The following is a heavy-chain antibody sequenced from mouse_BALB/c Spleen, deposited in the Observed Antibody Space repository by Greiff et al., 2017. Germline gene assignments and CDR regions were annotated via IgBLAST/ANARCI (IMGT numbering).Heavy chain of an antibody. CDR2: IAPGSGST. CDR3: ARYRDYEIYYAMDY. V-gene: IGHV1-77*01. CDR1: GYTFTSYY. D-gene: IGHD2-4*01. Sequence: QVQLQQSGPELVKPGASVRISCKASGYTFTSYYIHWVKQRPGQGLEWIGRIAPGSGSTYYNEMFKGKATLTVDTSSSTAYIQLSSLSSEDSAVYFCARYRDYEIYYAMDYWGQGTSVTVSS. J-gene: IGHJ4*01.